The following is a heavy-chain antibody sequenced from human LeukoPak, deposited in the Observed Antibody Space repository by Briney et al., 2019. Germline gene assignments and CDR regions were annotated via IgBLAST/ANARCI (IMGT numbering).Heavy chain of an antibody. J-gene: IGHJ4*02. V-gene: IGHV3-23*01. CDR3: AKDLDYDYVWGSYQDY. CDR1: GFTFSSYA. Sequence: GGSLRLSCAASGFTFSSYAMSWVRQAPGKGLEWVSAISGSGGSTYYAGSVKGRFTISRDNSKNTLYLQMNSLRAEDTAVYYCAKDLDYDYVWGSYQDYWGQGTLVTVSS. CDR2: ISGSGGST. D-gene: IGHD3-16*02.